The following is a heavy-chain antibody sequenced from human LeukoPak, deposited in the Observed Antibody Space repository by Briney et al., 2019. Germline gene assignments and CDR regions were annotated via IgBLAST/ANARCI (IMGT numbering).Heavy chain of an antibody. CDR1: DASISGYY. CDR2: TYYSGST. D-gene: IGHD3-9*01. V-gene: IGHV4-59*01. CDR3: ARTDAYYDILTGDYYYYGMDV. J-gene: IGHJ6*02. Sequence: PSETLSLTCTVSDASISGYYWSWIRQPPGRGLQWIGYTYYSGSTYYNPSLNSRVTISLDTSKNQFSLKVDSVTAADTAVYYCARTDAYYDILTGDYYYYGMDVWGQGTTVTVSS.